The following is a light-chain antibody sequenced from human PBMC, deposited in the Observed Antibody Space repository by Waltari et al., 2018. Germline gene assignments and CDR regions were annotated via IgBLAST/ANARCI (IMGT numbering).Light chain of an antibody. CDR1: QSLVHSDGNTY. CDR2: KVS. CDR3: MQGTDWPRWT. Sequence: DVVMTQSPLSLPVTLGQPATISCRSSQSLVHSDGNTYLSWFQQRPGLSPRRLIYKVSNRDSGVPDRFSGSGSGTGFTLKISRVEAEDVGVYYCMQGTDWPRWTFGQGTKVEIK. J-gene: IGKJ1*01. V-gene: IGKV2-30*02.